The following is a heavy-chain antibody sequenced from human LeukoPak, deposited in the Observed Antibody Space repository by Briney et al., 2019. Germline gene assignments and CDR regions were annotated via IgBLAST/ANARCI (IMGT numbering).Heavy chain of an antibody. V-gene: IGHV3-7*01. D-gene: IGHD3-16*02. J-gene: IGHJ4*02. CDR3: ARVGGRYSPLGY. Sequence: RGSLRLSFSASGFTFSDYSMNWVRQAPGKGLEWVANIKQDGSEKYYVDSVKGRFTISRDNDKNSLFLQMTSLRAGDTAVYYCARVGGRYSPLGYWGQGTLVTVSS. CDR2: IKQDGSEK. CDR1: GFTFSDYS.